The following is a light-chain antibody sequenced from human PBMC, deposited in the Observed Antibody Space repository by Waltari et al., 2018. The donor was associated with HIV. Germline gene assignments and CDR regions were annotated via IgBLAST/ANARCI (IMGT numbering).Light chain of an antibody. CDR3: QQYYSPPPT. J-gene: IGKJ1*01. CDR1: HSVFYTPNAKNY. CDR2: WAS. Sequence: DVVMTQSPDALAVSLGERATINCKATHSVFYTPNAKNYIAWYQQRPGQAPKLLIYWASTREFGVSARFSGSGSGTNFTLTITSLQAEDVAVYYCQQYYSPPPTFGQGTQVEIK. V-gene: IGKV4-1*01.